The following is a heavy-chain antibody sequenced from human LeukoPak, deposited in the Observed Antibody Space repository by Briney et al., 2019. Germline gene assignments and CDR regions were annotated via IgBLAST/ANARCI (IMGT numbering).Heavy chain of an antibody. Sequence: GASVKVSCKASGYTFTSYGISWVRQAPGQGLEWMGWISAYNGNTNYAQKLQGRVTMTTDTSTSTAYMELRSLRSDDTAVYYCARDAERWLTLESYYYYGMDVWGQGTTVTISS. J-gene: IGHJ6*02. CDR1: GYTFTSYG. D-gene: IGHD6-19*01. CDR3: ARDAERWLTLESYYYYGMDV. V-gene: IGHV1-18*01. CDR2: ISAYNGNT.